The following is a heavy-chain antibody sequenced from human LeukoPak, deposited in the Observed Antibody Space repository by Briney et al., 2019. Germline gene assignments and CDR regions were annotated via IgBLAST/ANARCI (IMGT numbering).Heavy chain of an antibody. Sequence: GGSLRLPCAASGFTFSSYAMHWVRQAPGKGLEWVAVISYDGSNKYYADSVKGRFTISRGNSKNTLYLQMNSLRAEDTAVYYCASVAVAGLGGDYWGQGTLVTVSS. CDR2: ISYDGSNK. CDR3: ASVAVAGLGGDY. V-gene: IGHV3-30-3*01. CDR1: GFTFSSYA. J-gene: IGHJ4*02. D-gene: IGHD6-19*01.